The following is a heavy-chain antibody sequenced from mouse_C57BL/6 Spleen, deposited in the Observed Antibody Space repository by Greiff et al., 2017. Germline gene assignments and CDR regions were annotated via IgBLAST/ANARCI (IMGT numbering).Heavy chain of an antibody. J-gene: IGHJ4*01. V-gene: IGHV1-80*01. CDR2: IYPGDGDT. CDR1: GYAFSSYW. Sequence: QVQLRESGAELVKPGASVKISCKASGYAFSSYWMNWVKQRPGKGLEWIGQIYPGDGDTNYNGKFKGKATLTADKSSSTAYMQLSSLTSEDSAVYFCASKLGRGDYAMDYWGQGTSVTVSS. CDR3: ASKLGRGDYAMDY. D-gene: IGHD4-1*01.